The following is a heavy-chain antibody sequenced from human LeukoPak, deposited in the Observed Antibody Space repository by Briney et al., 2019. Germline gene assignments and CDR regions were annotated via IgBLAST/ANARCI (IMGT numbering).Heavy chain of an antibody. V-gene: IGHV1-69*10. CDR2: IIPILGIA. Sequence: SVKVSCKASGGTFISYAISWVRQAPGQGLEWMGRIIPILGIANYAQKFQGRVTIPADKSTSTAYMELSSLRSEDTAVYYCARDGRDGYNFANYYYYGMDVWGQGTTVTVSS. CDR3: ARDGRDGYNFANYYYYGMDV. D-gene: IGHD5-24*01. CDR1: GGTFISYA. J-gene: IGHJ6*02.